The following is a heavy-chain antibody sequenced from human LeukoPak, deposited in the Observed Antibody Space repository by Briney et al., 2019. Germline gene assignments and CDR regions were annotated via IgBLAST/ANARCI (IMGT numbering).Heavy chain of an antibody. V-gene: IGHV1-18*01. Sequence: ASVKVSCKASGYTVTSYGISWVRQAPGQGLEWMGWISDYNGNTNYAQKLQGRVTMTTETSTRTAYMELRSLRSDDTAVYYCARRGYDFWSGYYALDYWGQGTLVTVSS. D-gene: IGHD3-3*01. CDR3: ARRGYDFWSGYYALDY. CDR1: GYTVTSYG. CDR2: ISDYNGNT. J-gene: IGHJ4*02.